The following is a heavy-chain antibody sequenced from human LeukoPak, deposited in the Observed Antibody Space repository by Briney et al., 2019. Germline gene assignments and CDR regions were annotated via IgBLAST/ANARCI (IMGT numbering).Heavy chain of an antibody. D-gene: IGHD4-23*01. CDR1: GLTINTNY. CDR2: IYPGGVT. Sequence: GGSLRLSCAASGLTINTNYMNWVRQAPGRGLEWLSVIYPGGVTKYAESVKGRFTISRDNSKNTLYLQMNSLRAEDTAVYYCARDRADYGGNSGGYFDYWGQGTLVTVSS. V-gene: IGHV3-53*05. J-gene: IGHJ4*02. CDR3: ARDRADYGGNSGGYFDY.